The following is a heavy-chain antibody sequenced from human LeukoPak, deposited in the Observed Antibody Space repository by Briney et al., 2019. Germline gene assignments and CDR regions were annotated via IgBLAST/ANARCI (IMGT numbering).Heavy chain of an antibody. CDR3: ASRPGPRSSAFDI. J-gene: IGHJ3*02. Sequence: SETLSLTCAVYGGSFSGYYWSWIRQPPGKGLEWIGEINHSGSTNYNPSLKSRVTISVDTSKNQFSLKLSSVTAADTAVYYCASRPGPRSSAFDIWGQGTMVIVSS. CDR1: GGSFSGYY. CDR2: INHSGST. V-gene: IGHV4-34*01.